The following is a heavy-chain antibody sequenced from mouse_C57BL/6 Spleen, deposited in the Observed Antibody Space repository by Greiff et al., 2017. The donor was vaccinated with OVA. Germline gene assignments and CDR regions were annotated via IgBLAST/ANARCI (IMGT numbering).Heavy chain of an antibody. D-gene: IGHD2-1*01. CDR1: GYTFTSYW. V-gene: IGHV1-50*01. CDR3: ARGPRNYGNYYWYFDV. J-gene: IGHJ1*03. CDR2: IDPSDSYT. Sequence: QVQLKQPGAELVKPGASVKLSCKASGYTFTSYWMQWVKQRPGQGLEWIGEIDPSDSYTNYNQKFKGKATLTVDTSSSTAYMQLSSLTSEDSAVYYCARGPRNYGNYYWYFDVWGTGTTVTVSS.